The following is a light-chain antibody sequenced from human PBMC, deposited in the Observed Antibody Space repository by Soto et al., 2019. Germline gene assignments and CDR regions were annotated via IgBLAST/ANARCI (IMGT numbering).Light chain of an antibody. CDR1: QSVSSS. J-gene: IGKJ1*01. CDR2: GAT. V-gene: IGKV3-15*01. CDR3: QQYNNWWT. Sequence: EEVMTQSPATLSVSPGERATLSCRASQSVSSSLAWYQQKPGQAPRLLIYGATTRATGFPARFSGSGSGTEFTLTISSLQSEDFAVYYCQQYNNWWTFGQGTKVDIK.